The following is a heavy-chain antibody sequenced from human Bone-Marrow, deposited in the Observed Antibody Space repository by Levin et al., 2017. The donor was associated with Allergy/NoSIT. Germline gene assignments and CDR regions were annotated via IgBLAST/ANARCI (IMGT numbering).Heavy chain of an antibody. J-gene: IGHJ4*02. Sequence: GESLKISCAASGFTFSSYSMNWVRQAPGKGLEWVSYISSSSSTIYYADSVKGRFTISRDNAKNSLYLQMNSLRAEDTAVYYCARDLWIGMVEKGVGYWGQGTLVTVSS. CDR1: GFTFSSYS. D-gene: IGHD2-15*01. CDR3: ARDLWIGMVEKGVGY. CDR2: ISSSSSTI. V-gene: IGHV3-48*01.